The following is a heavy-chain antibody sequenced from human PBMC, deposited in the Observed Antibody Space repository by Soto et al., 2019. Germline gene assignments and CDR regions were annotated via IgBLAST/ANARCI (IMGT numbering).Heavy chain of an antibody. D-gene: IGHD1-26*01. J-gene: IGHJ6*04. CDR1: GYTFSGYY. V-gene: IGHV1-2*04. Sequence: ASVKVSCKASGYTFSGYYIHWVRQAPGQGPEWMGWINPNSGGTNYAQKFQGWVTMTRDTSNSTAYMEVSRLTSDDTAVYYCARDQLPDYYYYGMDVWGKGTAVTVS. CDR2: INPNSGGT. CDR3: ARDQLPDYYYYGMDV.